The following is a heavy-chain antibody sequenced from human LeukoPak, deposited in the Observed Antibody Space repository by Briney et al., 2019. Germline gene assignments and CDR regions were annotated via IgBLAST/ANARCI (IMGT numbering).Heavy chain of an antibody. D-gene: IGHD2-2*01. CDR1: GFTFSSYA. CDR2: ISYDGSNK. V-gene: IGHV3-30-3*01. CDR3: ARGSLVVPAAKLSFDY. J-gene: IGHJ4*02. Sequence: PGRSLRLSCAASGFTFSSYAMHWVRQAPGKGLEWVAVISYDGSNKYYADSVKGRFTISRDNSKNTLYLQMNSLRAEDTAVYYCARGSLVVPAAKLSFDYWGQGTLVTVSS.